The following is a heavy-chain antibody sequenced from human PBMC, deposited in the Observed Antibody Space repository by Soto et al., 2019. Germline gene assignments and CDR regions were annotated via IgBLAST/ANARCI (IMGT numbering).Heavy chain of an antibody. Sequence: EVQLLESGGGLVQPGGSLRLSCAASGFTFSSYAMTWVSQAPGKGLEWVSTISRSGDSTYYRDSVKGRFTISRDNSKNTVYLQMNSLRAVDTDGYYCEKTDKLNPQSRGWAIRFDYWGQGTLVTVSS. CDR2: ISRSGDST. D-gene: IGHD6-19*01. CDR1: GFTFSSYA. CDR3: EKTDKLNPQSRGWAIRFDY. J-gene: IGHJ4*02. V-gene: IGHV3-23*01.